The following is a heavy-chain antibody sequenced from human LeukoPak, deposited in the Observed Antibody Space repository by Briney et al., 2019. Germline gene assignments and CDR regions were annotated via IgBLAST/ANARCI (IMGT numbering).Heavy chain of an antibody. CDR2: IYYSGST. CDR1: GGSISSSSYY. D-gene: IGHD6-6*01. V-gene: IGHV4-39*07. CDR3: ARDGGSSRCFDY. Sequence: SETLSLTCTVSGGSISSSSYYWGWIRQPPGKGLEWIGSIYYSGSTYYNPSLKSRVTISVDTSKNQFSLKLSSVTAADTAVYYCARDGGSSRCFDYWGQGTLVTVSS. J-gene: IGHJ4*02.